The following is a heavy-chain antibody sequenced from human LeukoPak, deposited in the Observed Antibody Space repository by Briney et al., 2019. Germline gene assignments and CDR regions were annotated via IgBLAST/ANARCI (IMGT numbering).Heavy chain of an antibody. CDR2: IKQDGSEK. CDR1: GFTFSSYW. CDR3: ARVPRVVAATLYYFDY. Sequence: GGPLRLSCAASGFTFSSYWMSWVRQAPGKGLEWVANIKQDGSEKYYVDSVKGRFTISRDNAKNSLYLQMNSLRAEDTAVYYCARVPRVVAATLYYFDYWGQGTLVTVSS. J-gene: IGHJ4*02. V-gene: IGHV3-7*01. D-gene: IGHD2-15*01.